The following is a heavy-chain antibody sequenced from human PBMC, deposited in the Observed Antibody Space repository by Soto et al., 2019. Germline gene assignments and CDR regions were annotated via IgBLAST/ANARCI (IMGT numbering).Heavy chain of an antibody. J-gene: IGHJ6*03. Sequence: QVQLVQSGAEVKKPGASVKVSCKASGYTFTSYDINWVRQATGQGLEWMGWMNPNSGNTAYAQKFQGRVTMTRNTPRSTAYMTLSSLRSEDTAAYYCARGPGSWYYYYMDVWGKGTTVTVSS. CDR2: MNPNSGNT. D-gene: IGHD6-13*01. V-gene: IGHV1-8*01. CDR3: ARGPGSWYYYYMDV. CDR1: GYTFTSYD.